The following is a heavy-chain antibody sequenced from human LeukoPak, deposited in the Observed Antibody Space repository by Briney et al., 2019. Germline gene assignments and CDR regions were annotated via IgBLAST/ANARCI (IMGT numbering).Heavy chain of an antibody. CDR2: IIPIFGTA. J-gene: IGHJ3*02. Sequence: SVKVSCKASGGTFSSYAISWVRQAPGQGLEWMGGIIPIFGTANYAQKFQGRVTITTDESTSTAYMELSSLRSEDTAVYYCAREGYYYDSSGYLGYAFDIWGQGTMVTVSS. V-gene: IGHV1-69*05. D-gene: IGHD3-22*01. CDR1: GGTFSSYA. CDR3: AREGYYYDSSGYLGYAFDI.